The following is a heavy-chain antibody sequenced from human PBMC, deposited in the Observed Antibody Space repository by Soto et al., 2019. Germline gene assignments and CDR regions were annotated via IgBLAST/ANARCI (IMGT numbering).Heavy chain of an antibody. CDR1: GGSISSGDYY. Sequence: SETLSLTCTVSGGSISSGDYYWSWIRQSPGKGLEWIGYIYYTGSTYYNPSLKSRVTISVDSSKNQFSLKLSSVTAADTAMYYCARGLRKELWLNYFDYWGQGTLVTVSS. V-gene: IGHV4-30-4*01. J-gene: IGHJ4*02. D-gene: IGHD5-18*01. CDR3: ARGLRKELWLNYFDY. CDR2: IYYTGST.